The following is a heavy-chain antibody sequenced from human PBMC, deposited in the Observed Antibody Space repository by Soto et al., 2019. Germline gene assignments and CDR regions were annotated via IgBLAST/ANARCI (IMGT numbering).Heavy chain of an antibody. CDR1: GGSISSGGYY. CDR3: ARDLRWSGLRAYAFDI. CDR2: IYYSGST. Sequence: QVQLQESGPGLVKPSQTLSLTCTVSGGSISSGGYYWSWIRQHPGKGLEWIGYIYYSGSTYYNPSLKSRGTISVDTSKNQFSLKLSSVTAADTAVYYCARDLRWSGLRAYAFDIWGQGTMVTVSS. D-gene: IGHD2-15*01. J-gene: IGHJ3*02. V-gene: IGHV4-31*03.